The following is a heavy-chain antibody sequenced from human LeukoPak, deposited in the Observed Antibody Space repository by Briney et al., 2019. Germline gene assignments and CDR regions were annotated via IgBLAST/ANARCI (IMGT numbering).Heavy chain of an antibody. CDR3: ARIAKDCGGDCFADY. CDR1: AFTVSSNS. Sequence: GGSLRLSCAPSAFTVSSNSMTWIRQNPGKGLEWVSAIYYGGSTFYADSVKGRFTISRDSSKNTWNLQMDSLRAEDTAVYYCARIAKDCGGDCFADYWGQGTLVTVPS. CDR2: IYYGGST. V-gene: IGHV3-66*01. D-gene: IGHD2-21*01. J-gene: IGHJ4*02.